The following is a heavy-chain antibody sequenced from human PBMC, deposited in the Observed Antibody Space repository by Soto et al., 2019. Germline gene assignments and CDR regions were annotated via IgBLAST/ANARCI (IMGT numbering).Heavy chain of an antibody. V-gene: IGHV3-23*01. D-gene: IGHD3-22*01. CDR1: GLTFSSYA. CDR2: ISGSGGST. CDR3: ARDLDSSGYYYFDY. Sequence: GSLRLSCAASGLTFSSYAMSWVRQAPGKGLEWVSAISGSGGSTYYADSVKGRFTISRDNSKNTLYLQMGSLRAEDMAVYYCARDLDSSGYYYFDYWGQGTLVTVSS. J-gene: IGHJ4*02.